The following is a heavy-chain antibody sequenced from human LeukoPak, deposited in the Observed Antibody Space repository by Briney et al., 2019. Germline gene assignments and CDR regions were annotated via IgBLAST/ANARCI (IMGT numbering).Heavy chain of an antibody. Sequence: GGSLRLSCAASGFTFSSYSMNWVRQAPGKGLEWVSYISSSSSTIYYADSVKGRFTISRDNAKNSLYLQMNSLRAEDTAVYYCARALDPGWQQLNNWFDPWGQGTLVTVSS. V-gene: IGHV3-48*04. J-gene: IGHJ5*02. CDR2: ISSSSSTI. CDR3: ARALDPGWQQLNNWFDP. D-gene: IGHD6-13*01. CDR1: GFTFSSYS.